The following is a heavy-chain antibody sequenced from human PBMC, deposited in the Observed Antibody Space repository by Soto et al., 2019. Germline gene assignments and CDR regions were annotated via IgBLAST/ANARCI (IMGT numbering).Heavy chain of an antibody. CDR3: ARAPLAVAYDY. CDR1: GYTFTGYY. CDR2: IYPNSGGT. V-gene: IGHV1-2*02. J-gene: IGHJ4*02. Sequence: GASVKVSCKASGYTFTGYYLHWVRQAPGQGLGWMGWIYPNSGGTSYAQKFQGRVTMTRDSSISTAYLDLSSLTSDDTAVYYCARAPLAVAYDYWGQGTLVTVSS. D-gene: IGHD6-19*01.